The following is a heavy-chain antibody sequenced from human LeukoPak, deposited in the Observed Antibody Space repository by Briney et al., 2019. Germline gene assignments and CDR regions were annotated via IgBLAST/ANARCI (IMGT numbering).Heavy chain of an antibody. J-gene: IGHJ1*01. CDR3: AKDLSPLRLGELSFAYYYDSSGYP. V-gene: IGHV3-33*06. Sequence: PGRSLRLSCAASGFTFSSYGMHWVRQAPGKGLEWVAVIWYDGSNKYYADSVKGRFTISRDNSKNTLYLQMNSLRAEDTAVYYCAKDLSPLRLGELSFAYYYDSSGYPGGQGTLVTVSS. CDR1: GFTFSSYG. D-gene: IGHD3-22*01. CDR2: IWYDGSNK.